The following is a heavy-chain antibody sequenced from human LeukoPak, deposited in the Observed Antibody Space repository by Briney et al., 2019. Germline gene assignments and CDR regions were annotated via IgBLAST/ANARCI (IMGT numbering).Heavy chain of an antibody. Sequence: PGGSLRLSCAASGFAFSKLAMGWVRQAPGKGLEWVSLIYGGDTYYSDSVRGRFTISRDNSKNTLYLQMNSLRAEDTAVYYCARDLYDSSESAFDIWGQGTMVTVSS. CDR3: ARDLYDSSESAFDI. J-gene: IGHJ3*02. D-gene: IGHD3-22*01. CDR2: IYGGDT. CDR1: GFAFSKLA. V-gene: IGHV3-66*02.